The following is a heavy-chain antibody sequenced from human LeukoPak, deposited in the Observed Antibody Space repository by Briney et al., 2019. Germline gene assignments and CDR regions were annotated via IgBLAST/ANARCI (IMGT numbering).Heavy chain of an antibody. CDR3: ARDSWMGYGLPRPGAELDY. J-gene: IGHJ4*02. D-gene: IGHD1-14*01. CDR2: IYTSGST. V-gene: IGHV4-4*07. CDR1: GGSISSYY. Sequence: PSETLSLTCTVSGGSISSYYWSWIRQPAGKGLEWIGRIYTSGSTNYNPSLKSRVTMSVDTSKNQFSLKLSSVTAADTAVYYCARDSWMGYGLPRPGAELDYWGQGTLVTVSS.